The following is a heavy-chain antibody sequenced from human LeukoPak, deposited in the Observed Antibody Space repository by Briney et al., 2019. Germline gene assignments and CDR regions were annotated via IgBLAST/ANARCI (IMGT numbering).Heavy chain of an antibody. D-gene: IGHD4-17*01. CDR1: GGTFSSYA. V-gene: IGHV1-2*02. CDR2: INPNSGDT. J-gene: IGHJ6*03. CDR3: AKDRYGDYVYCYMDV. Sequence: ASVKVSCKASGGTFSSYAISWVRQAPGQGLEWMGWINPNSGDTNYAQKFQGRVTMTRDTSISTAYMELSRLTSDDTAIYYCAKDRYGDYVYCYMDVWGKGTTVTVSS.